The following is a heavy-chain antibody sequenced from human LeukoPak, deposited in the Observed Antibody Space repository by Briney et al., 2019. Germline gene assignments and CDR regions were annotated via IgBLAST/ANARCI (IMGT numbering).Heavy chain of an antibody. D-gene: IGHD3-22*01. CDR3: ATGGLYSMIVVVNGFDY. Sequence: ASVEVSCKVSGYTLTELSMHWVRQAPGKGLEWMGGFDPEDGETIYAQKFQGRVTMTEDTSTDTAYMELSSLRSEDTAVYYCATGGLYSMIVVVNGFDYWGQGTLVTVSS. J-gene: IGHJ4*02. CDR1: GYTLTELS. V-gene: IGHV1-24*01. CDR2: FDPEDGET.